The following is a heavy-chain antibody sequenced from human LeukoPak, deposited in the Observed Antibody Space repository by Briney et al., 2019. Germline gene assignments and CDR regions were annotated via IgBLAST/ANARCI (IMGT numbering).Heavy chain of an antibody. Sequence: PSETLSLTCAVYGGSFSGYYWSWVRQPPGKGLEWIGEISHIGSTNYNPSLESRVAISVDTSKNQFPLKLSSVTAADTAVYYCARGRWEVRFDPWSQGTLVTVSS. J-gene: IGHJ5*02. CDR1: GGSFSGYY. D-gene: IGHD1-26*01. CDR3: ARGRWEVRFDP. V-gene: IGHV4-34*01. CDR2: ISHIGST.